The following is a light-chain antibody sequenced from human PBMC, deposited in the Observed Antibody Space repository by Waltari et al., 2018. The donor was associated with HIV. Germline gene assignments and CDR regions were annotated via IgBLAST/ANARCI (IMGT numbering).Light chain of an antibody. CDR2: RDN. CDR3: AVLDDTLGGGV. J-gene: IGLJ2*01. V-gene: IGLV1-47*01. Sequence: QSVLTPPTSASGTPGQKVPISCYGGTANIGANFVFWFQQFPGTAPKLLIYRDNLRHSGVPARFSGSKSGTSASLTISGLRSDDEAHYFCAVLDDTLGGGVFGGGTKLTVL. CDR1: TANIGANF.